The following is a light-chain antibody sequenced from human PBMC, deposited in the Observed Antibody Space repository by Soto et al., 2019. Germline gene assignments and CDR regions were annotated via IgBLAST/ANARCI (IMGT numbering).Light chain of an antibody. CDR3: MQALQTPWT. V-gene: IGKV2-28*01. Sequence: DIVMTQSPLSLPVTPGEPASISCRSSRSLLHSDGYNYLDWYLQRPGQSPQLLICLGSNRASGVPDRFSGCGSGTDFTLTISRVEAEDFGVYYCMQALQTPWTFGQGTQVEIK. J-gene: IGKJ1*01. CDR2: LGS. CDR1: RSLLHSDGYNY.